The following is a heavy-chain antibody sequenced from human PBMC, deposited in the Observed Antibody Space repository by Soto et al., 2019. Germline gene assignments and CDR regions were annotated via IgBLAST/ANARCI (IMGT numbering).Heavy chain of an antibody. J-gene: IGHJ5*02. V-gene: IGHV5-51*01. Sequence: GESLKISCKGSGYSFTSYWIGWVRQMPWKGLEWMGIIYPGDSDTRYSPSFQGQVTISADKSISTAYLQWSSLKASDTAMYYCARHSSFCGGGSRYSDLGWLVPGGQGALVTVPS. CDR3: ARHSSFCGGGSRYSDLGWLVP. CDR2: IYPGDSDT. CDR1: GYSFTSYW. D-gene: IGHD2-15*01.